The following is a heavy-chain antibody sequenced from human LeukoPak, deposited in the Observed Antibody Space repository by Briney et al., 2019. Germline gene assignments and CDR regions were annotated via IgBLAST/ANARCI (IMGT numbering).Heavy chain of an antibody. CDR2: IYHSGST. D-gene: IGHD4-11*01. CDR3: ARHGGTRITLVEVFYFDN. Sequence: SETLSLTCTVSGYSISSGYYWGWIRQPPGKGLEWIGSIYHSGSTYYNPSLKSRVTISVDTSKNQFSLNLSSVTAADTAVYYCARHGGTRITLVEVFYFDNWGQGTLVTVSS. J-gene: IGHJ4*02. V-gene: IGHV4-38-2*02. CDR1: GYSISSGYY.